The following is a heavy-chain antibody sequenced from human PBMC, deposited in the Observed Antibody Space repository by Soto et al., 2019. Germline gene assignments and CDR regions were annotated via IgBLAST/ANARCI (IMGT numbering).Heavy chain of an antibody. V-gene: IGHV1-69*13. Sequence: SVKVSCKASGGTFSSYAISWVRQAPGQGLEWMGGIIPIFGTANYAQKFQGRVTITADESTSTAYMELSSLRSEDTAVYYCARSYSLRGIAAAGRAPWFDHWGQGTLVTVSS. CDR3: ARSYSLRGIAAAGRAPWFDH. CDR2: IIPIFGTA. D-gene: IGHD6-13*01. CDR1: GGTFSSYA. J-gene: IGHJ5*02.